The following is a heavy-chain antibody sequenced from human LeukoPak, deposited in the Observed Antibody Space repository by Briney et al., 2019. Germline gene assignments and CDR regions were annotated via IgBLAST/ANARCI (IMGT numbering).Heavy chain of an antibody. D-gene: IGHD3-22*01. CDR3: AKDRGRYYDSSGYYWGYYFDS. CDR1: GFTFSSYS. V-gene: IGHV3-21*04. J-gene: IGHJ4*02. CDR2: ISSSSSYI. Sequence: PGGSLRLSCAASGFTFSSYSMNWARQAPGKGLEWVSSISSSSSYIYYADSVKGRFTISRDNAKNSLYLQMSSLRAEDTAVYYCAKDRGRYYDSSGYYWGYYFDSWGQGILVTVST.